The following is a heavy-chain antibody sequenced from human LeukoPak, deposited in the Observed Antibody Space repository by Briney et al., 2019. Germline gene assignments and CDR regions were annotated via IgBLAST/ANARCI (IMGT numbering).Heavy chain of an antibody. V-gene: IGHV1-46*01. CDR2: INPSGGST. J-gene: IGHJ4*02. Sequence: GASVKVSCKASGGTFSSYAISWVRQAPGQGLEWMGIINPSGGSTSYAQKFQGRVTMTRDMSTSTVYTELSSLRSEDTAVYYCATYIAVAGFRRLPQQYYFDYWGQGTLVTVSS. D-gene: IGHD6-19*01. CDR1: GGTFSSYA. CDR3: ATYIAVAGFRRLPQQYYFDY.